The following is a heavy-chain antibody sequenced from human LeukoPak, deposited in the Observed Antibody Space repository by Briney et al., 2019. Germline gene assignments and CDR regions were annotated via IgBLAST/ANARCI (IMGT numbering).Heavy chain of an antibody. V-gene: IGHV3-48*03. J-gene: IGHJ4*02. CDR2: ISSSGNTI. CDR3: AREYGYNTAHFDY. D-gene: IGHD5-24*01. Sequence: GGSLRLSCAASGFTFSSYEMNWVRQAPGKGLEWISYISSSGNTIYYADSVKGRFIISRDNAKSTLYLQMNSLRAESTAVYYCAREYGYNTAHFDYWGQGTLVTVSS. CDR1: GFTFSSYE.